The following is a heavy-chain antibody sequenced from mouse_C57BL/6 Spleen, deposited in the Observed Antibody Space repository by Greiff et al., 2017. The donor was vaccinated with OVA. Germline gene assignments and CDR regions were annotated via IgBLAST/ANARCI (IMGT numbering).Heavy chain of an antibody. CDR2: ISSGGDYI. CDR1: GFTFSSYA. D-gene: IGHD4-1*01. CDR3: TRDLDWDWYFDV. V-gene: IGHV5-9-1*02. J-gene: IGHJ1*03. Sequence: EVQRVESGEGLVKPGGSLKLSCAASGFTFSSYAMSWVRQTPEKRLEWVAYISSGGDYIYYADTVKGRFTISRDNARNTLYLQMSSLKSEDTAMYYCTRDLDWDWYFDVWGTGTTVTVSS.